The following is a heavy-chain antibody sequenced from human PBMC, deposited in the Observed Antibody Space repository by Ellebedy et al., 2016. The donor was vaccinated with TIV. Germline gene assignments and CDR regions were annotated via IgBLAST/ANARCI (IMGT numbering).Heavy chain of an antibody. V-gene: IGHV3-30*18. CDR2: ISYDANNK. Sequence: PGGSLRLSCAASAFTFSRYDMHWVRQAPGKGLEWVALISYDANNKYYADSVKGRFTISRANSKKPLYLQMNTLRPEDTAVYYCAKVPVGFCNRPFCFYLDDWGQGTLVSVSS. CDR3: AKVPVGFCNRPFCFYLDD. CDR1: AFTFSRYD. D-gene: IGHD2-2*03. J-gene: IGHJ4*02.